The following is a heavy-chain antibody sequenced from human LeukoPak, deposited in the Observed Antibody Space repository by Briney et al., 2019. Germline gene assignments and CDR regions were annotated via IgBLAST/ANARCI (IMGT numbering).Heavy chain of an antibody. J-gene: IGHJ4*02. D-gene: IGHD2-2*01. CDR1: GGSISSYY. CDR2: IYYSGST. CDR3: AKVRFAQLLSFDY. Sequence: PSETLSLTCTVSGGSISSYYWSWIRQPPGKGLEWIGYIYYSGSTNYNPSLKSRVTISVDKSKTQFSLRLSSVTAADTAMYYCAKVRFAQLLSFDYWGQGTLVTVSS. V-gene: IGHV4-59*12.